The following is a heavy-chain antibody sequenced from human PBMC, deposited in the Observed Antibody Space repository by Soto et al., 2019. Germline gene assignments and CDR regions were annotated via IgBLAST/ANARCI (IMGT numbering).Heavy chain of an antibody. CDR2: INPNSGGT. V-gene: IGHV1-2*04. CDR1: GYTFTGYY. J-gene: IGHJ6*02. Sequence: ASVKVSCKASGYTFTGYYMHWVRQAPGQGLEWMGWINPNSGGTNYAQKFQGWVTMTRDTSISTAYMELSRLRSDDTAVYYCARDFTTMVRASYGMDVWGQGTTVTVSS. CDR3: ARDFTTMVRASYGMDV. D-gene: IGHD3-10*01.